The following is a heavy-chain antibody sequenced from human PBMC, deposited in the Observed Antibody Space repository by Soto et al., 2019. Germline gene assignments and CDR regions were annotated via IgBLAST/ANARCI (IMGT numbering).Heavy chain of an antibody. Sequence: QVQLVESGGGVVQPGRSLRLSCAASGFTFSSYGMHWVRQAPGKGLEWVAVISYDGSNKYYADSVKGRFTISRDNSKNTLYLQMNSLRAEDTAVYYCASTISTTQRPDYSLWGQGTTVTVSS. D-gene: IGHD2-15*01. J-gene: IGHJ6*02. CDR3: ASTISTTQRPDYSL. CDR1: GFTFSSYG. V-gene: IGHV3-30*03. CDR2: ISYDGSNK.